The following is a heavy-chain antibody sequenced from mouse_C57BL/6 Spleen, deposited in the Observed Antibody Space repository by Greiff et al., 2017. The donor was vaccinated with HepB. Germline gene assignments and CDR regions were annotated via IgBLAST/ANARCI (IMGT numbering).Heavy chain of an antibody. V-gene: IGHV1-82*01. Sequence: VQLQESGPELVKPGASVKISCKASGYAFSSSWMNWVKQRPGKGLEWIGRIYPGDGDTNYNGKFKGKATLTADKSSSTAYMQLSSLTSEDSAVYFCARDDPLHAMDYWGQGTSVTVSS. CDR2: IYPGDGDT. J-gene: IGHJ4*01. CDR3: ARDDPLHAMDY. D-gene: IGHD2-3*01. CDR1: GYAFSSSW.